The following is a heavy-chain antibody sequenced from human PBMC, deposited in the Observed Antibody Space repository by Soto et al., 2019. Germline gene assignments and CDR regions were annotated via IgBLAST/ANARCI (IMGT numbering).Heavy chain of an antibody. CDR3: ARGWSGLVIIRFDP. CDR2: VNHSGST. V-gene: IGHV4-34*01. J-gene: IGHJ5*02. Sequence: SETLSLTCAVYGGSFSGYYWSWIRQPPGKGLEWIGEVNHSGSTNYNPSLKSRVTISVDTSKNQFSLKLSSVTAADTAVYYCARGWSGLVIIRFDPWGQGTLVTVSS. CDR1: GGSFSGYY. D-gene: IGHD3-9*01.